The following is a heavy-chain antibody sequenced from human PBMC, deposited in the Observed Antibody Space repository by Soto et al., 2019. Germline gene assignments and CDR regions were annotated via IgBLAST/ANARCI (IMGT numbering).Heavy chain of an antibody. V-gene: IGHV3-21*01. Sequence: EVQLVDSGGGQVKPGGSLRLSCAASGFAFNTYSMNWVRQAPGKGLEWVSSITTTSTYIFYADSVRGRFTISRDNAKNSLYLQMNSLRVEDTAVYYCARTPNFWTAYHFFDHWAREPSSPSPQ. CDR2: ITTTSTYI. J-gene: IGHJ4*02. CDR3: ARTPNFWTAYHFFDH. D-gene: IGHD3-3*01. CDR1: GFAFNTYS.